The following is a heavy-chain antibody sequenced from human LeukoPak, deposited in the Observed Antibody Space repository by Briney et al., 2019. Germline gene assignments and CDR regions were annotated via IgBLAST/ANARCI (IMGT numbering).Heavy chain of an antibody. J-gene: IGHJ5*02. CDR1: GGSFSGYY. Sequence: SETLSLTCAVYGGSFSGYYWSWIRQPPGKGLEWIGEINHSGSTNYNPSLKSRVTISVDTSKNQFSLKLSSVTAADTAVYYCARGNNRLISWFDPWGQGTLVTVSS. CDR3: ARGNNRLISWFDP. V-gene: IGHV4-34*01. CDR2: INHSGST. D-gene: IGHD2/OR15-2a*01.